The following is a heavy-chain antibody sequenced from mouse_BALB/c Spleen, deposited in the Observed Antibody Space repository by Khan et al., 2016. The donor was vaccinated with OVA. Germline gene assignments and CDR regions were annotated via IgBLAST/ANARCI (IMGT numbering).Heavy chain of an antibody. D-gene: IGHD6-2*01. J-gene: IGHJ1*01. Sequence: QIQLVQSGPELKKPGETVKISCKASGYTFTNYGMNWVKQAPGKGLKWMGWINTYTGEPTYADDFKGRFVFSLETSASTAYLQISNLKNEDTTTYFCARISSDWYSDVWGAGTTVTVSS. CDR1: GYTFTNYG. CDR2: INTYTGEP. V-gene: IGHV9-3-1*01. CDR3: ARISSDWYSDV.